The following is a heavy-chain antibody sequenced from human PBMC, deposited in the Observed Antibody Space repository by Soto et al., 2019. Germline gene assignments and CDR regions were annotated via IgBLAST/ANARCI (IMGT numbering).Heavy chain of an antibody. D-gene: IGHD6-6*01. Sequence: SETLSLTCTVSGGSISSYYWSWIRQPPGKGLEWIGYIYYSGSTNYNPSLKSRVTISVDTSKNQFSLKLSSVTAADTAVYYCATRGSSSLLSYYYMDVWGKGTTVTVSS. CDR3: ATRGSSSLLSYYYMDV. V-gene: IGHV4-59*01. CDR2: IYYSGST. J-gene: IGHJ6*03. CDR1: GGSISSYY.